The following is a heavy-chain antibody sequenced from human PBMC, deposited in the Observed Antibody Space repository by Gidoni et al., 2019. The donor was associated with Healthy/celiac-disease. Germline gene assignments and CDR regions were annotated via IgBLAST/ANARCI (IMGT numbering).Heavy chain of an antibody. D-gene: IGHD3-10*01. V-gene: IGHV3-23*01. CDR3: AKAGSYGSGSYAHWYFDL. CDR1: GFTFSRSA. Sequence: EVQLLESGGGLVQPGGSLRLSCAASGFTFSRSAMSWVRQAPGKGLEWVSAISGSGGSTYYADSVKGRFTISRDNSKNTLYLQMNSLRAEDTAVYYCAKAGSYGSGSYAHWYFDLWGRGTLVTVSS. J-gene: IGHJ2*01. CDR2: ISGSGGST.